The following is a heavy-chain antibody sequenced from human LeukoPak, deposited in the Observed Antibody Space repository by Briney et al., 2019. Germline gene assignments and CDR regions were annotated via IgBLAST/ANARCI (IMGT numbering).Heavy chain of an antibody. CDR1: GGTFSSYA. V-gene: IGHV1-69*05. Sequence: SVKVSCKASGGTFSSYAISWVRHAPGQGLEWMGRIIPIFGTANYAQKFQGRVTITTDESTSTAYMELSSLRSEDTAVYYCARVWFGELLMDYWGQGTLVTVSS. J-gene: IGHJ4*02. CDR3: ARVWFGELLMDY. D-gene: IGHD3-10*01. CDR2: IIPIFGTA.